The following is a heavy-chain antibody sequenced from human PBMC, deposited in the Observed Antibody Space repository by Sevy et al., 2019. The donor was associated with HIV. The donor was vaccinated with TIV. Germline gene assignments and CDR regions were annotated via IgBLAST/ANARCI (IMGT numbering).Heavy chain of an antibody. V-gene: IGHV3-33*01. D-gene: IGHD3-3*01. CDR2: IRYDGSNK. CDR3: ARDRLGITISGEWGGGMDV. J-gene: IGHJ6*02. Sequence: GGSLRLSCAVSGFTLSSYGMHWVRQAPGKGLEWVAVIRYDGSNKNYADSVKGRFTISRDNSKNTLYLQMNSLRAEDTVVYYCARDRLGITISGEWGGGMDVWGQGTTATVSS. CDR1: GFTLSSYG.